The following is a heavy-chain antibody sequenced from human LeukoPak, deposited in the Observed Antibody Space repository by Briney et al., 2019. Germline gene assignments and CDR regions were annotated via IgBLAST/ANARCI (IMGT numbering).Heavy chain of an antibody. CDR2: MNPNSGNT. V-gene: IGHV1-8*01. Sequence: ASVKVSCKASGYTFTSYDINWVRQATGQGLEWMGWMNPNSGNTGYAQKFQGRVTMTRNTSIGTAYMELSSLRSEDTAVYYCARFDGAADNFDYWGQGTLVTVSS. CDR1: GYTFTSYD. D-gene: IGHD6-25*01. J-gene: IGHJ4*02. CDR3: ARFDGAADNFDY.